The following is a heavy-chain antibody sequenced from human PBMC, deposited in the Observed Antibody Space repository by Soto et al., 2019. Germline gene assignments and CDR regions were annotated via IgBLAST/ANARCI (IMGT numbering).Heavy chain of an antibody. CDR3: ARGLSYSGYRTTPLRDLSYYYYGMDV. D-gene: IGHD5-12*01. CDR1: GGSISSGGYS. V-gene: IGHV4-30-2*01. Sequence: SETLSLTCAVSGGSISSGGYSWSWVRQPPGKGLEWIGYIYHSGSTYYNPSLKSRVTISVDRSKNQFFLRLSSVTAADTAVYYCARGLSYSGYRTTPLRDLSYYYYGMDVWGQGTTVTVSS. J-gene: IGHJ6*02. CDR2: IYHSGST.